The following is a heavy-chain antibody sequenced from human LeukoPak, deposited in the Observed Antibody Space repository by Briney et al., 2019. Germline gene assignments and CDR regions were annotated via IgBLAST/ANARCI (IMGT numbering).Heavy chain of an antibody. D-gene: IGHD6-13*01. V-gene: IGHV3-48*03. J-gene: IGHJ6*02. CDR2: ISSSGSTI. Sequence: GGSLRLSCAASGFTFSSYEMNWVRQAPGKGLEWVSYISSSGSTIYYADSVKGRFTISRGNAKNSLYLQMNSLRAEDTAVYYCARGRSWYGRGYGMTSGAKGPRSPSP. CDR3: ARGRSWYGRGYGMTS. CDR1: GFTFSSYE.